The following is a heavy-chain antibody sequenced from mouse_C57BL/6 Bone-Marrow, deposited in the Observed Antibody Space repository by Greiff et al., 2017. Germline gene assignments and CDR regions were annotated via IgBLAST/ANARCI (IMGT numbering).Heavy chain of an antibody. J-gene: IGHJ3*01. V-gene: IGHV3-6*01. CDR1: GYSITSGYY. Sequence: EVQLQESGPGLVKPSQSLSLTCSVTGYSITSGYYWNWIRQFPGNKLEWMGYISYDGSNNYNPSLKNRISITRDTSKNQFFLKLNSVTTEDTATYYCAREGYYYGSSYGAYWGQGTLVTVSA. D-gene: IGHD1-1*01. CDR2: ISYDGSN. CDR3: AREGYYYGSSYGAY.